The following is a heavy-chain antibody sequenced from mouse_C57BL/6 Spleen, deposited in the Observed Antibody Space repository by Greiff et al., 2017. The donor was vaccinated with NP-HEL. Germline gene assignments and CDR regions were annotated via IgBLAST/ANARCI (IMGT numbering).Heavy chain of an antibody. CDR2: IDPEDGDT. CDR1: GFNIKDYY. V-gene: IGHV14-1*01. J-gene: IGHJ2*01. CDR3: TTWGTTVVEVDY. Sequence: VQLKESGAELVRPGASVKLSCTASGFNIKDYYLHWVKQRPEQGLEWIGRIDPEDGDTEYAPKFQGKATMTADTSSNTAYLQLSSLTSEDTAVYYCTTWGTTVVEVDYWGQGTTLTVSS. D-gene: IGHD1-1*01.